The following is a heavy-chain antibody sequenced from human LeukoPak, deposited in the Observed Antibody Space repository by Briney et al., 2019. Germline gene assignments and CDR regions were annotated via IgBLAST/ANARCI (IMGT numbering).Heavy chain of an antibody. CDR2: ISSSGST. J-gene: IGHJ3*02. D-gene: IGHD3-22*01. Sequence: SQTLSLTCTVSGYSISSGYFWSWIRQPAGKGLEWIGRISSSGSTNYNPSLKSRVTISVDTSKNQFSLKLSSVTAADTAVYFCARGPYSYDSSGAFDIWGQGTMVTVSS. CDR3: ARGPYSYDSSGAFDI. CDR1: GYSISSGYF. V-gene: IGHV4-61*02.